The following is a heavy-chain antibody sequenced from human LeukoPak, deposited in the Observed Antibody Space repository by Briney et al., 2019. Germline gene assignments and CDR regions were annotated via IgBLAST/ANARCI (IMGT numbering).Heavy chain of an antibody. Sequence: PWGSLRLSCAASGLTFSDYSMNWVRQAPGRGLEWVSFISSVSGYIYYADSVKDRFTISRDNARNSLYLQMNSLRAEDTAVYYCARWGVYSSGWQDDAFDIWGQGTMVTVSS. D-gene: IGHD6-19*01. CDR3: ARWGVYSSGWQDDAFDI. CDR1: GLTFSDYS. J-gene: IGHJ3*02. V-gene: IGHV3-21*01. CDR2: ISSVSGYI.